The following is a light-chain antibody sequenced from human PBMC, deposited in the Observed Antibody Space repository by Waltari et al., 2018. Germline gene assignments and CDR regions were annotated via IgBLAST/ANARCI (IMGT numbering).Light chain of an antibody. Sequence: QSALTQTRSVSGSPGHSDNISCTAMSSDVGDVNDVSWYQQHPDKAPKLMIYDDTKRPSGVPDRFSGSKSGNTASLTISGLQADDEADYYCCSHAGSNTLQIGGGTKLTVL. CDR3: CSHAGSNTLQ. V-gene: IGLV2-11*01. J-gene: IGLJ2*01. CDR1: SSDVGDVND. CDR2: DDT.